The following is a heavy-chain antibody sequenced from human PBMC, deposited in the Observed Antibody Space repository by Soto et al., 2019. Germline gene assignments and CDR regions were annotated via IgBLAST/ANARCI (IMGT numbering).Heavy chain of an antibody. CDR2: IYYSGST. Sequence: QLQLQESGPGLVKPSETLSLTCTVSGGSISSSSYYWGWIRQPPGKGLEWIGSIYYSGSTYYNPSLKSRVTISVDTSKNQFSLKLSSVTAADTAVYYCARKRGAARRIAAAGSHAFDIWGQGTMVTVSS. CDR3: ARKRGAARRIAAAGSHAFDI. V-gene: IGHV4-39*01. D-gene: IGHD6-13*01. J-gene: IGHJ3*02. CDR1: GGSISSSSYY.